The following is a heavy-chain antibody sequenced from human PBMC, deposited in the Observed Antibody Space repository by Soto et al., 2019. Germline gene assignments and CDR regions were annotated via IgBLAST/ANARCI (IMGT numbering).Heavy chain of an antibody. CDR3: ARAVASYDAFDI. Sequence: QVQLVESGGGLVEPGGSLRLSCAASRFTFSDYYMAGVRQAPGKGLEWVSYIRYSGDTIFYTDSVKGRFTISRDNTGNSLYLQMNSLRAEDTAVYYCARAVASYDAFDIWGQGTTVTVSS. V-gene: IGHV3-11*01. CDR2: IRYSGDTI. CDR1: RFTFSDYY. J-gene: IGHJ3*02. D-gene: IGHD3-10*01.